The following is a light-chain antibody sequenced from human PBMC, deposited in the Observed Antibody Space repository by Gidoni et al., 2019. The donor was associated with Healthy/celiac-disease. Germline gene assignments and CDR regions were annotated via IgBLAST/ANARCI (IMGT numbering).Light chain of an antibody. CDR2: GAS. V-gene: IGKV3-20*01. CDR3: QKYGSSYT. Sequence: EIVLTQSPGTLSLSPGERATISCRASQSVSSSYLAWYQQKPGQAPRLLIDGASSRSTGIPDRIGGRWARTDFTLTISRLEPEYFAVYYCQKYGSSYTFGQXTKLEIK. CDR1: QSVSSSY. J-gene: IGKJ2*01.